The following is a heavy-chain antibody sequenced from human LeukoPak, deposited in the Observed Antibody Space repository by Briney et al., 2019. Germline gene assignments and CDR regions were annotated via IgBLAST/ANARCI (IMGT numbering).Heavy chain of an antibody. Sequence: PSQTLSLTCTVSGGSISSGSYYWSWIRQPAGKGLEWIGRIYTSGSTNYNPSLKSRVTISVDTSKNQFSLKLSSVTAADTAVYHCARDQSPKYYYDSSGFYRGSYAGSFDIWGQGTMVTVSS. V-gene: IGHV4-61*02. CDR3: ARDQSPKYYYDSSGFYRGSYAGSFDI. D-gene: IGHD3-22*01. J-gene: IGHJ3*02. CDR2: IYTSGST. CDR1: GGSISSGSYY.